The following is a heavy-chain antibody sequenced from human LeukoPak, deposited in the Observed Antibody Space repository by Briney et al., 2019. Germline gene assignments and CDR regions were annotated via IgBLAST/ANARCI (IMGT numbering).Heavy chain of an antibody. D-gene: IGHD2-15*01. CDR3: ARGRRDLGSQWSDAFDV. V-gene: IGHV3-48*03. Sequence: PGGSLRLSCAPSGLTLSGYEMNWVRQAPGEGLEWGSYISDTGSTTYHTGSVKGRFTISRDDAKNSLYLQMNSLRVEDTAVYYCARGRRDLGSQWSDAFDVWGQGTMVTVSS. CDR2: ISDTGSTT. J-gene: IGHJ3*01. CDR1: GLTLSGYE.